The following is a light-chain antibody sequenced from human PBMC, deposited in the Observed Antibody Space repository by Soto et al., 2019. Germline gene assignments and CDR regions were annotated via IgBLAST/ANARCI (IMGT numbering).Light chain of an antibody. CDR3: KQYNSYSPIT. V-gene: IGKV1-5*01. CDR2: DAS. CDR1: QSISSW. J-gene: IGKJ5*01. Sequence: DILMTQSPSTLSASVGDRVTITCRASQSISSWLAWYQQKPGKAPKLLIYDASSLESGVPSRFSGSGSGTEFTLTISSLQPDDFSTYYCKQYNSYSPITFGQGTRLEIK.